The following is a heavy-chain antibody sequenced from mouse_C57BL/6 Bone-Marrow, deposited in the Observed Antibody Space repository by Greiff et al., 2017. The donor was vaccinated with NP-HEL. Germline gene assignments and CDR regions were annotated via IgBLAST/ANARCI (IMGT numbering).Heavy chain of an antibody. J-gene: IGHJ1*03. CDR1: GFNIKDDY. D-gene: IGHD1-1*01. CDR3: TTGYYGSNWYFDV. Sequence: DVHLVESGAELVRPGASVKLSCTASGFNIKDDYMHWVKQRPEQGLEWIGWIDPENGDTEYASKFQGKATITADTSSNTAYLQLSSLTSEDTAVYYCTTGYYGSNWYFDVWGTGTTVTVSS. CDR2: IDPENGDT. V-gene: IGHV14-4*01.